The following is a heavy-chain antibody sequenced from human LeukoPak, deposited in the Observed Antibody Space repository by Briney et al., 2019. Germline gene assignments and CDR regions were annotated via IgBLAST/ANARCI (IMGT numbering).Heavy chain of an antibody. CDR3: ASSPNWNEAEFYFEH. V-gene: IGHV3-7*01. Sequence: RGSLRLSCAGSGFTDSGLTFTSDWMSWVRQPPGKGLEWVANINQDTLKKYYLDSVKGRFTISRDHAKNSVYLQMNSLRAEDTAVYFCASSPNWNEAEFYFEHWGRGTQVIVSS. CDR1: GFTDSGLTFTSDW. D-gene: IGHD1-1*01. CDR2: INQDTLKK. J-gene: IGHJ4*02.